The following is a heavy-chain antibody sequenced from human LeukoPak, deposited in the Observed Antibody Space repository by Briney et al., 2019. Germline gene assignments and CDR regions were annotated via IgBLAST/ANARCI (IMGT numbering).Heavy chain of an antibody. CDR3: AAYSSSWSTPYYYYGMDV. CDR2: INPSGGST. D-gene: IGHD6-13*01. V-gene: IGHV1-46*03. Sequence: ASVKVSCKASGYTFTSYYMHWVRQAPGQGLEWMGIINPSGGSTSYAQKFQGRVTMTRDTSTSTVYMELSSLRPEDTAVYYCAAYSSSWSTPYYYYGMDVWGQGTTVTVSS. J-gene: IGHJ6*02. CDR1: GYTFTSYY.